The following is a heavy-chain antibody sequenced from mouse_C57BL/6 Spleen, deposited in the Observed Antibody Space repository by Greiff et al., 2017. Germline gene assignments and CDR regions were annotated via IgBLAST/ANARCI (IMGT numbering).Heavy chain of an antibody. V-gene: IGHV1-54*01. D-gene: IGHD2-1*01. CDR1: GYAFTNYL. J-gene: IGHJ2*01. CDR2: INPGSGGT. CDR3: ATGGYYGNA. Sequence: QVQLQQSGAELVRPGTSVKVSCKASGYAFTNYLIEWVKQRPGQGLEWIGVINPGSGGTNYNEKFKGKATLTADKSSSTAYMQLSSLTSEDSSVYFCATGGYYGNAWGQGTTLTVSS.